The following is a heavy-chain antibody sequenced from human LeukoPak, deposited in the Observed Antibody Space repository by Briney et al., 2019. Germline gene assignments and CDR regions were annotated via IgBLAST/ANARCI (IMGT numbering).Heavy chain of an antibody. CDR3: ARDISARYMDV. V-gene: IGHV3-33*08. J-gene: IGHJ6*04. D-gene: IGHD6-25*01. Sequence: PGGSLRLSCAASGFTFSSYAMSWVRQAPGKGLEWVAVIWYDGSNQYYADSVKGRYTVSRDNSKNTLYLQMNSLRAEDTAVYYCARDISARYMDVWGKGTTVTVSS. CDR2: IWYDGSNQ. CDR1: GFTFSSYA.